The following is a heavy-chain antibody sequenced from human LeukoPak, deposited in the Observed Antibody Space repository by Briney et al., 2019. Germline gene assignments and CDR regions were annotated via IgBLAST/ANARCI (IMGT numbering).Heavy chain of an antibody. CDR3: AREVFQQRWDAFDI. Sequence: GGSLRLSCAASGFTFSSYWMSWVRQAPGKGLEWVANIKQDGSEKYYVDSVKGRFTISRDNAKNSLYLQMNSLRAEDTAVYYCAREVFQQRWDAFDIWGQGTMVTVSS. D-gene: IGHD6-13*01. V-gene: IGHV3-7*01. J-gene: IGHJ3*02. CDR1: GFTFSSYW. CDR2: IKQDGSEK.